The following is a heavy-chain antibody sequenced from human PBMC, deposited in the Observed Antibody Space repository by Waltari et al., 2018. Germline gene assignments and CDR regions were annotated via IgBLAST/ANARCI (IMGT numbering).Heavy chain of an antibody. CDR2: VSIDGVTK. V-gene: IGHV3-30*02. D-gene: IGHD1-26*01. CDR1: GFTVSSCS. Sequence: QVHLVESGGGVVQPGGSLSLSCGASGFTVSSCSMHWVRQAPGKGLEWVAFVSIDGVTKYYTDSVRGRFTISRDNSENTLYLQMNSLRPDDTAVYYCARHMLALGDGDSWGQGILVTVSS. J-gene: IGHJ4*02. CDR3: ARHMLALGDGDS.